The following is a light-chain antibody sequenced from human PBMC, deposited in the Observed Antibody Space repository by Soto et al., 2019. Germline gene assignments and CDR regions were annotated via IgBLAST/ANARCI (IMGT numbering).Light chain of an antibody. CDR1: HDIGNY. Sequence: DIQMTQSPSSLSASVGDRVTITCLASHDIGNYLNWYQQKPGKAPKLLIYYASNLETGVSSRFSGSGSGTDFTFTISSLQPEDIATYFCQQYENLPRFIFVPWTKVDIK. V-gene: IGKV1-33*01. J-gene: IGKJ3*01. CDR3: QQYENLPRFI. CDR2: YAS.